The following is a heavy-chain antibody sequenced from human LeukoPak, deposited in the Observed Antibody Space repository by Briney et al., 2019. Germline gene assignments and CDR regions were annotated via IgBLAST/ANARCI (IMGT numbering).Heavy chain of an antibody. CDR2: IRHDGMDI. CDR3: ARVTASRTPGAMDV. V-gene: IGHV3-7*03. Sequence: GGSLRLSCAASGFTLSSYWMSWVRQAPGKGLEWVANIRHDGMDIYYVDSVKGRFTISRDNAKNSVYLQLNSLRVEDTAVYYCARVTASRTPGAMDVWGRGTTITVFS. J-gene: IGHJ6*04. CDR1: GFTLSSYW. D-gene: IGHD5/OR15-5a*01.